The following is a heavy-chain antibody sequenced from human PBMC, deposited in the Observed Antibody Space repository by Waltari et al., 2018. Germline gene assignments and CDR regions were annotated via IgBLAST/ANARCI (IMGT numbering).Heavy chain of an antibody. CDR3: AKSHPIYDSSGYLSY. J-gene: IGHJ4*02. CDR2: ISGSGGST. D-gene: IGHD3-22*01. V-gene: IGHV3-23*04. CDR1: GFTFSSHA. Sequence: EVQLVESGGGLVQPGGSLPLSCAATGFTFSSHALSWVRQAPGTGLEWASAISGSGGSTYYADAVEGRFTISRDNSKNTLYLQMHSLRAEDTAVYYCAKSHPIYDSSGYLSYWGQGTLVTVSS.